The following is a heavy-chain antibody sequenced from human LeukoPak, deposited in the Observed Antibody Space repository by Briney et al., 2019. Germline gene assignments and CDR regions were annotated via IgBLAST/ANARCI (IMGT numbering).Heavy chain of an antibody. CDR2: ISSSSSYI. J-gene: IGHJ4*02. CDR1: GFTFSSYS. CDR3: ATGRGSGSYFFDY. Sequence: PGGSLRLSCAASGFTFSSYSMNWVRQAPGKGLEWVSSISSSSSYIYYADSVKGRFTISRDNAKNSLYLQMNSLRAEDTAVYYCATGRGSGSYFFDYWGQGTLVTVSS. V-gene: IGHV3-21*04. D-gene: IGHD1-26*01.